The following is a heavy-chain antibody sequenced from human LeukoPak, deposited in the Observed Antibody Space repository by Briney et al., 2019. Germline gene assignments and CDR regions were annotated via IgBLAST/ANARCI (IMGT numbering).Heavy chain of an antibody. D-gene: IGHD1-26*01. CDR3: ATDLRIVGATDAFDI. CDR1: GGTFSSYA. CDR2: FDPEDGET. J-gene: IGHJ3*02. Sequence: ASVKVSCKASGGTFSSYAISWVRQAPGQGLEWMGGFDPEDGETIYAQKFQGRVTMTEDTSTDTAYMELSSLRPEDTAAYYCATDLRIVGATDAFDIWGQGTMVTVSS. V-gene: IGHV1-24*01.